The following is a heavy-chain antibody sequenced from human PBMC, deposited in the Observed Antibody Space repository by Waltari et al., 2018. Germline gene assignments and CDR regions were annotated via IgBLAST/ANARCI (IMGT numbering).Heavy chain of an antibody. J-gene: IGHJ5*02. CDR1: GLTLSAYG. CDR3: ARGAWSGNLFSPLDL. V-gene: IGHV3-64*07. CDR2: ITGNGGAI. Sequence: EVQLVESGGGLVQPGGSLRLSCAGSGLTLSAYGLHWARQAPGKGLEFVSSITGNGGAIYYTDSVKDRFIVSIDSSKNTLYLQMDSLRPDDTAVYYCARGAWSGNLFSPLDLWGQGTLVTVSS. D-gene: IGHD3-10*01.